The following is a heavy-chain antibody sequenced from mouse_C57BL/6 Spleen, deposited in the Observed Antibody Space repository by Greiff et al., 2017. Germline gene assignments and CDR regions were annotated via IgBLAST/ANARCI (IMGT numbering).Heavy chain of an antibody. J-gene: IGHJ3*01. D-gene: IGHD1-1*01. V-gene: IGHV1-69*01. CDR3: ARGGTNYYGSVAY. Sequence: VQLQQPGAELVMPGASVKLSCKASGYTFTSYWMHWVKQRPGQGLEWIGEIDPSDSYTNYNQKFKGKSTFTVDKSSSTAYMQLSSLTSEDSAVYYCARGGTNYYGSVAYWGQGTLVTVSA. CDR2: IDPSDSYT. CDR1: GYTFTSYW.